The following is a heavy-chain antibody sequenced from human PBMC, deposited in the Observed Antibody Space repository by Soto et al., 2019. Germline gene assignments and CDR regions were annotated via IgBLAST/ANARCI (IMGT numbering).Heavy chain of an antibody. V-gene: IGHV4-31*03. D-gene: IGHD3-10*01. CDR2: IYYSGST. Sequence: PSETLSLTCTVSGGSISSGGYYWSWIRQHPGKGLEWIGYIYYSGSTYYNPSLKSRVTISVDTSKNQFSLKLSSVTAADTAVYYCARDRSNYYGSRKYYYYYMDVWGKGTTVTVSS. CDR3: ARDRSNYYGSRKYYYYYMDV. CDR1: GGSISSGGYY. J-gene: IGHJ6*03.